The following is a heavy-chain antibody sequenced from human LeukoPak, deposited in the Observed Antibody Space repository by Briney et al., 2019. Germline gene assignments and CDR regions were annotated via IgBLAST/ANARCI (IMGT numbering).Heavy chain of an antibody. CDR1: GFTFSSYA. CDR2: IKEDGSEK. CDR3: ARSSTIDY. J-gene: IGHJ4*02. D-gene: IGHD6-19*01. V-gene: IGHV3-7*01. Sequence: GGSLRLSCAASGFTFSSYAMSWVRQAPGKGLGWVANIKEDGSEKNYVDSVRGRFTISRDNAKNSLYLQMNSLRDEDTAVYYCARSSTIDYWGQGTLVTVSS.